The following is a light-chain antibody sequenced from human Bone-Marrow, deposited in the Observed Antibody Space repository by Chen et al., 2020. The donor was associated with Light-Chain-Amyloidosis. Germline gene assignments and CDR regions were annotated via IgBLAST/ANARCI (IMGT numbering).Light chain of an antibody. V-gene: IGLV1-44*01. J-gene: IGLJ2*01. CDR2: SNN. CDR1: RSNIGTYT. CDR3: AAWDDSLDEVV. Sequence: QSVLTQPPSASGTPGRRVTLPCSGSRSNIGTYTVNWYQQLPGTAPRLLIYSNNQRPSGVPDRFSGSKSGTSASLAISWLQSEDEADYFCAAWDDSLDEVVFGGGTKLTVL.